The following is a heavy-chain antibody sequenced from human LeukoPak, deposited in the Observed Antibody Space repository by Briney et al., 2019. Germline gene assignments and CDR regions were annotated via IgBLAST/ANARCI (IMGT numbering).Heavy chain of an antibody. J-gene: IGHJ4*02. CDR2: IYYSGTT. V-gene: IGHV4-39*01. CDR3: ARRDQAIDY. Sequence: SETLSLTCTVSDGSVSSVGYYWGWIRQPPGKGLEWIGSIYYSGTTYYNPSLASRVTIFVDTSKNQFSLRLSSVTAADTAVYYCARRDQAIDYWGQGTLVAVSS. CDR1: DGSVSSVGYY. D-gene: IGHD5-24*01.